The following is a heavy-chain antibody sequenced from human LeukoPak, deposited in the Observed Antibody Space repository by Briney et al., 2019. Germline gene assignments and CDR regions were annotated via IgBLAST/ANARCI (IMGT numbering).Heavy chain of an antibody. CDR1: GGSISSYY. Sequence: PSETLSLTCTVSGGSISSYYWSWIRQPPGKGLEWIGYIYYSGSTNYNPSLKSRVTISVDTSKNQFSLKLSSVTAADTAVYYCARGLGPAAISLYYYYYMDVWGKGTTVTVSS. J-gene: IGHJ6*03. CDR2: IYYSGST. D-gene: IGHD2-2*02. V-gene: IGHV4-59*01. CDR3: ARGLGPAAISLYYYYYMDV.